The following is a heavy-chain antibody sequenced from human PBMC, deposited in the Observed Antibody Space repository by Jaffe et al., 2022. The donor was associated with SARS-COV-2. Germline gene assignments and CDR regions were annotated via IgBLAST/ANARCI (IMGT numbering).Heavy chain of an antibody. V-gene: IGHV3-23*04. J-gene: IGHJ4*02. Sequence: EVQLVESGGGLVQPGGSLRLSCAASTFTLTNYALTWVRQAPGKGLEWVSSISGGGSITRYADSVRGRFTISRDDSKNTLFLQMNSLRAGDTAMYYCAKQKTGSWYVPIDFWGQGTLVTVSS. CDR1: TFTLTNYA. D-gene: IGHD6-13*01. CDR3: AKQKTGSWYVPIDF. CDR2: ISGGGSIT.